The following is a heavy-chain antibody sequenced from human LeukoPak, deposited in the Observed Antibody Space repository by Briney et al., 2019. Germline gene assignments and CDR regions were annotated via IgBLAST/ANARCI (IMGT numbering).Heavy chain of an antibody. CDR2: IIPIFGTA. CDR3: ARIRGIVGAFDY. V-gene: IGHV1-69*13. D-gene: IGHD1-26*01. CDR1: GGTFSSYA. J-gene: IGHJ4*02. Sequence: GASVTVSCKASGGTFSSYAISWVRQAPGQGLEWMGGIIPIFGTANYAQKFQGRVTITADESTSTAYMELSSLRSEDTAVYYCARIRGIVGAFDYWGQGTLVTVSS.